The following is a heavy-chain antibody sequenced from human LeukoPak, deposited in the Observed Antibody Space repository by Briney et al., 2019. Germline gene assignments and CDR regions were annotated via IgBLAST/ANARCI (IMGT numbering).Heavy chain of an antibody. CDR2: IYHSGST. CDR1: GGSISSGGYY. CDR3: ARAQSRNNWFDP. Sequence: SETLSLTCTVSGGSISSGGYYWSWIRQPPGKGLEWIGYIYHSGSTYYNPSFKSRVTISVDRSKNQFSLKLSSVTAADTAVYYCARAQSRNNWFDPWGQGTLVTVSS. V-gene: IGHV4-30-2*01. J-gene: IGHJ5*02.